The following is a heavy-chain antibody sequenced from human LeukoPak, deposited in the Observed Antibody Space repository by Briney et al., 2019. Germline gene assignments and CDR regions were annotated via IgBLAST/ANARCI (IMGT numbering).Heavy chain of an antibody. CDR1: GFSFGEYA. CDR3: TRGRYSTGWDFDY. CDR2: IRNKYFGGTT. J-gene: IGHJ4*02. Sequence: GGSLRLSCTISGFSFGEYAMSWFRQAPGKGLEWVAFIRNKYFGGTTEYVASVKGRFTVSRDDSESIAYLQMNSLKTEDTAVYYCTRGRYSTGWDFDYWGQGTLVTVSS. V-gene: IGHV3-49*03. D-gene: IGHD6-19*01.